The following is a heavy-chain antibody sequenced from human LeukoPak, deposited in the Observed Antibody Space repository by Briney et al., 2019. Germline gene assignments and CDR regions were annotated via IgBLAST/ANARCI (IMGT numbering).Heavy chain of an antibody. CDR1: GGTFSSYA. V-gene: IGHV1-18*01. J-gene: IGHJ4*02. D-gene: IGHD5-18*01. CDR2: ISAYNGNT. CDR3: ARDVDTAPYYFDY. Sequence: ASVKASCKASGGTFSSYAISWVRQAPGQGLEWMGWISAYNGNTNYAQKLQGRVTMTTDTSTSTAYMELRSLRSDDTAVYYCARDVDTAPYYFDYWGQGTLVTVSS.